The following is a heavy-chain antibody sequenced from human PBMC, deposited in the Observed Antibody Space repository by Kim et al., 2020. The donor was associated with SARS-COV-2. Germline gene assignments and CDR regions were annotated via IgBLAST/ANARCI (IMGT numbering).Heavy chain of an antibody. J-gene: IGHJ6*03. CDR1: GFTFGDYA. V-gene: IGHV3-49*04. CDR3: TREPRKSIAVAGTLFPRYYYYYMDV. CDR2: IRSKAYGGTT. D-gene: IGHD6-19*01. Sequence: GVLRLSCTASGFTFGDYAMSWVRQAPGKGLEWVGFIRSKAYGGTTEYAASVKGRFTISRDDSKSIAYLQMNSLKTEDTAVYYCTREPRKSIAVAGTLFPRYYYYYMDVWGKGTTVTVSS.